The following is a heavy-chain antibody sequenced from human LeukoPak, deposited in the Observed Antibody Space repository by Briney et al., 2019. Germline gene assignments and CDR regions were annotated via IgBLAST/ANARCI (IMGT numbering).Heavy chain of an antibody. Sequence: SETLSLNCAVFDGSVSGYSWTWIRQPPGKGLEWIGEFHHSGSTNYNPSLKSRVTISLDTSKNQFSLKLTSVTASDTAVYYCARVRLPPYSYYYYYMDVRGKGTTVTVSS. CDR3: ARVRLPPYSYYYYYMDV. V-gene: IGHV4-34*01. J-gene: IGHJ6*03. D-gene: IGHD5-18*01. CDR1: DGSVSGYS. CDR2: FHHSGST.